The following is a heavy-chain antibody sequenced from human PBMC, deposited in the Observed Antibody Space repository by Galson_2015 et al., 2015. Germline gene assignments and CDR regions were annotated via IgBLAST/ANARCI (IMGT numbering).Heavy chain of an antibody. CDR3: ARGDYCSSTSCANWFDP. Sequence: SVKVSCKASGYTFTSYGISWVRQAPGQGLEWMGRINPNSGGTKYAQKFQGRVTMTRDTSINTASMELSSLRSDDTAVYYCARGDYCSSTSCANWFDPWGQGTLVSVSS. D-gene: IGHD2-2*01. CDR2: INPNSGGT. J-gene: IGHJ5*02. V-gene: IGHV1-2*06. CDR1: GYTFTSYG.